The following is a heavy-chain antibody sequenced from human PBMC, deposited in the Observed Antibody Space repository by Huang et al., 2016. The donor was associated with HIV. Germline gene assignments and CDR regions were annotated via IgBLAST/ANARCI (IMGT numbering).Heavy chain of an antibody. CDR3: ARGRLNSNSRYNDWFDP. Sequence: QVQLQQWGAGLLKPSETLSLTCAVYGGSFRGYYLNWIRQPPGKGLEWIGEINHSGSTNYNPSLQSRVTMSVDTSKNQFSLKLNSVTAADTTVYYCARGRLNSNSRYNDWFDPWGQGTLVTVSS. CDR1: GGSFRGYY. D-gene: IGHD6-13*01. J-gene: IGHJ5*02. V-gene: IGHV4-34*01. CDR2: INHSGST.